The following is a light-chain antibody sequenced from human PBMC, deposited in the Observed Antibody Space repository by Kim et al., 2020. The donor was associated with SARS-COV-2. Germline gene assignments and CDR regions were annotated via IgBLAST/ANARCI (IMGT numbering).Light chain of an antibody. V-gene: IGKV3-20*01. CDR3: RQYGIATPYT. Sequence: SPGGRATLTCRTSQSVCSHCLAWYQQKTGQAPRHLIYSVSNRATGIPDRFSGSGSGAEFTLTISRREPEDFAVYYCRQYGIATPYTFGQGTKLEI. CDR2: SVS. J-gene: IGKJ2*01. CDR1: QSVCSHC.